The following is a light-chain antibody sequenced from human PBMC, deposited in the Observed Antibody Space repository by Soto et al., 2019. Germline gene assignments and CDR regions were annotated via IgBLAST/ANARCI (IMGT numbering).Light chain of an antibody. CDR3: SSYTSSSTLGV. CDR1: SSDVGGYNY. Sequence: QSALTQPASVSGSPGQSITISCTGTSSDVGGYNYVSWYQQHPGKAPKLMIYEVSNRPSGVSNRFSGSKSGSTASLTISGLQAEDEADYYCSSYTSSSTLGVFGGGTKVTVL. J-gene: IGLJ3*02. CDR2: EVS. V-gene: IGLV2-14*01.